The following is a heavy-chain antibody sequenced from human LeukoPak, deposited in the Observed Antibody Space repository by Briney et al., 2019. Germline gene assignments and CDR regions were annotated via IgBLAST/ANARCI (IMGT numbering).Heavy chain of an antibody. CDR3: ARDVPQAPLFTMIVVVNLDY. CDR1: GYTFTSYG. CDR2: ISAYNGNT. Sequence: ASVKVSCKASGYTFTSYGISWVRQAPGQGLEWMGWISAYNGNTNYAQKLQGRVTMTTDTSTSTAYMELRSLRSDDTAVYYCARDVPQAPLFTMIVVVNLDYWGQGTLVTVSS. V-gene: IGHV1-18*01. J-gene: IGHJ4*02. D-gene: IGHD3-22*01.